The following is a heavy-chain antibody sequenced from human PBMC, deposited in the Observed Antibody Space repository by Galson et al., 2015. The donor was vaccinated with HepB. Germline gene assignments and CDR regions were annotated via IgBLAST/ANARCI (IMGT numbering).Heavy chain of an antibody. CDR1: GFSFSDYF. CDR3: VRSASPRYFQH. Sequence: SLRLSCAASGFSFSDYFMSWIRQAPGKGLEWVSYISSSSSYTNYADSVKGRFTISRDSAKTSLYLQMNSLRADDTAVYYCVRSASPRYFQHWGRGTLVTVSS. CDR2: ISSSSSYT. V-gene: IGHV3-11*06. J-gene: IGHJ1*01.